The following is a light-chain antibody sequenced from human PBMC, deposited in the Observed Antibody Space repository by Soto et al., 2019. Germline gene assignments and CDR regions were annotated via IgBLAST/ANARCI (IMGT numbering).Light chain of an antibody. Sequence: IQMTQSPSTLSASLGDRVTMTCRASQSLNRDYLAWYQQKPGKAPKLLIYKASTSETDVPSRFSGGGSGTAFTLTISSLQADDFATYYCHQYDSYPRTFGQGTKVDLK. CDR3: HQYDSYPRT. V-gene: IGKV1-5*03. CDR2: KAS. CDR1: QSLNRDY. J-gene: IGKJ1*01.